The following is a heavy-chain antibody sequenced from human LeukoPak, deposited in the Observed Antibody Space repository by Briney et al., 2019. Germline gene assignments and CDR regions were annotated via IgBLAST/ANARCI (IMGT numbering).Heavy chain of an antibody. CDR3: TRDRRYGGMDI. V-gene: IGHV3-74*01. CDR1: GFTFSAYW. J-gene: IGHJ6*02. D-gene: IGHD4-17*01. CDR2: TDSDGSDI. Sequence: GGSLRLSCAASGFTFSAYWMHWVRQAPGEGLVWVSRTDSDGSDISYADSVKGRFTMSRDNAKNTLFLQMNSLRVEDTAVYYCTRDRRYGGMDIWGQGTTVTVSS.